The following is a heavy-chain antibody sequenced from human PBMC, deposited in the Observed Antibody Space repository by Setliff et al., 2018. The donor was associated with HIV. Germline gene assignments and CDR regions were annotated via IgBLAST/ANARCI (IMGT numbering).Heavy chain of an antibody. CDR1: GYTFTSYG. Sequence: ASVKVSCKASGYTFTSYGISWVRQAPGQGLEWMGWISAYNGNTNYAQKLQGRVTMTTDTSTSTAYMELRSLRSDDTAVYYCASPGIYSCSSYFDYWGQGTLVTVSS. V-gene: IGHV1-18*01. D-gene: IGHD6-6*01. J-gene: IGHJ4*02. CDR2: ISAYNGNT. CDR3: ASPGIYSCSSYFDY.